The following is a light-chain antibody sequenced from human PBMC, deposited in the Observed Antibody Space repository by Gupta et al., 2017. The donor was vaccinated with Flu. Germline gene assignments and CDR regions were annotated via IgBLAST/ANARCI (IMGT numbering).Light chain of an antibody. CDR3: QQDDGTPKT. J-gene: IGKJ4*01. CDR2: WAS. V-gene: IGKV4-1*01. Sequence: DIVMTQSPDSLAVSLGERATINCKSSQSVLYSSNNKNYLAWYQQKPGQPPKLLIYWASTRESGVPDRFSGSGSGTDFTLTISSLQAEDVAVYYCQQDDGTPKTFGGGTKVEIK. CDR1: QSVLYSSNNKNY.